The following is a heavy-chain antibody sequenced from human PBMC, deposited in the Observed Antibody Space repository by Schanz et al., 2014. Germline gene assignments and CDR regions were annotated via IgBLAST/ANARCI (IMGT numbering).Heavy chain of an antibody. CDR1: GYSFTGYY. D-gene: IGHD6-19*01. CDR3: AGDSHRRVAVPGY. V-gene: IGHV1-2*02. Sequence: QVQLVQSGVEVKKPGASVKVSCKASGYSFTGYYMNWVRQAPGQGLEWMGWINPNSGGTNYAQEFQGRVTIARDTSISPGYMGLNRLGSDDTALYFRAGDSHRRVAVPGYWGQGTLVTVSS. CDR2: INPNSGGT. J-gene: IGHJ4*02.